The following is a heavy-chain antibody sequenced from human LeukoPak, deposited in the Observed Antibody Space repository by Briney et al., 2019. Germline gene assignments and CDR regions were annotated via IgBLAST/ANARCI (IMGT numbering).Heavy chain of an antibody. CDR2: IKQDGSEK. CDR1: GFTFSSYW. CDR3: ARWTPDTAMVQDY. V-gene: IGHV3-7*01. D-gene: IGHD5-18*01. J-gene: IGHJ4*02. Sequence: GGSLRLSCAASGFTFSSYWMSWVRQAPGKGLEWVANIKQDGSEKYYVDSVKGRFTISRDNAKNSLYLQLNSLRAEDTAVYYCARWTPDTAMVQDYWGQGTLVTVSS.